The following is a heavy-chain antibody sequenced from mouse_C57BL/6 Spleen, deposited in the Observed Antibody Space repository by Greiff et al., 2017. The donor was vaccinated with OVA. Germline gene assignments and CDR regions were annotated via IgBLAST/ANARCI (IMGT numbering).Heavy chain of an antibody. Sequence: VQLQQSGPELVKPGASVKISCKASGYTFTDYYMNWVKQSHGKSLEWIGDINPNNGGTSYNQKFKGKATLTVDKSSSTAYMQLSSLTSEDSAVYYCARAELGRRYFDYWGQGTTLTVSS. CDR1: GYTFTDYY. CDR2: INPNNGGT. J-gene: IGHJ2*01. V-gene: IGHV1-26*01. CDR3: ARAELGRRYFDY. D-gene: IGHD4-1*01.